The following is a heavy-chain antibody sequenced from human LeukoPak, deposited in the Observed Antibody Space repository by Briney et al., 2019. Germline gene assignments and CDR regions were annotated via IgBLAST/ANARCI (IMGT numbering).Heavy chain of an antibody. CDR2: INHSGST. V-gene: IGHV4-39*07. J-gene: IGHJ4*02. Sequence: PSETLSLTCTVSGDSISSSSYYWSWIRQPPGKGLEWIGEINHSGSTNYNPSLKSRVTISVDTSKNQFSLKLSSVTAADTAVYYCARGKGLRWYHYFDYWGQGTLVTVSS. CDR3: ARGKGLRWYHYFDY. D-gene: IGHD4-23*01. CDR1: GDSISSSSYY.